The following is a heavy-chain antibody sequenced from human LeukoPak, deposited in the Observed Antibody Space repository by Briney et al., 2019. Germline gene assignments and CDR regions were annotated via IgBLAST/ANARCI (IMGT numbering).Heavy chain of an antibody. CDR1: GGSMNYYY. CDR3: TREVRRVRTPVAYNWFDP. J-gene: IGHJ5*02. CDR2: IHYSGSA. D-gene: IGHD4-23*01. Sequence: SETLSLTCTVSGGSMNYYYWSWIRQPPGQGLEWIGYIHYSGSANYNPSLKSRVTISLDTSKNQFSLKLSSVTAADTAVYYCTREVRRVRTPVAYNWFDPWGQGTLVTVSS. V-gene: IGHV4-59*01.